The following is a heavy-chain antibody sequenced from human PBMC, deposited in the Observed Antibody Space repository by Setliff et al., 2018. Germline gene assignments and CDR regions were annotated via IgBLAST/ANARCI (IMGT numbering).Heavy chain of an antibody. CDR3: AKEAAIRYFDWLIKRATSHYDY. CDR2: ISGSGGST. D-gene: IGHD3-9*01. CDR1: GFTFSSYA. Sequence: PGGSLSLSCAASGFTFSSYAMSWVRQAPGKGLEWVSAISGSGGSTYYADSVKGRFTISRDNSKNTLYLQMNSLRAEDTAVYYCAKEAAIRYFDWLIKRATSHYDYWGQGTLVTVSS. J-gene: IGHJ4*02. V-gene: IGHV3-23*01.